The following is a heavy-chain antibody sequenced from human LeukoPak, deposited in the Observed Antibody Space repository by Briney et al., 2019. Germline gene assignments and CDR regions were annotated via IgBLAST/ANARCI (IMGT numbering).Heavy chain of an antibody. D-gene: IGHD6-13*01. Sequence: SETLSLTCTVSSDSITSYYWSWIRQAPGKGLEWIGYIYDSETTRYNPSLRSRVTISLDTSKKQFSLKLSSETAADTAVYYCARGFGSSWYYFDYWGQGTLATVSS. CDR1: SDSITSYY. J-gene: IGHJ4*02. CDR2: IYDSETT. CDR3: ARGFGSSWYYFDY. V-gene: IGHV4-59*01.